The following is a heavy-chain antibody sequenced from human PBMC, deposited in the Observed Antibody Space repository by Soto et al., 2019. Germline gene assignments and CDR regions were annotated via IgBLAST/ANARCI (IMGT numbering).Heavy chain of an antibody. J-gene: IGHJ6*02. CDR2: ISPDGSVT. V-gene: IGHV3-74*01. Sequence: EVQLVDSGGGSVQPGGSLRLSCAASGSTVSGHWMHWVRQEPGRGLVWVSLISPDGSVTTYADSVKGRFTISRDNAKNTLTLQMNSLRAEDTAVYYCARGINYAMDVWGQGTTVTVSS. CDR3: ARGINYAMDV. CDR1: GSTVSGHW.